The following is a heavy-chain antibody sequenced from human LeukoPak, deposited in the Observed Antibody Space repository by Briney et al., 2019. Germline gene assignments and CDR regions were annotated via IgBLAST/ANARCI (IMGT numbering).Heavy chain of an antibody. CDR3: ARNMGIAAADPFDY. CDR1: GYTFTSYG. Sequence: ASVKVSCRASGYTFTSYGISWVRQAPGQGLEWMGWISAYNGNTNYAQKLQGRDTMTTDTSTSTAYMELRSLRSDDTAVYYCARNMGIAAADPFDYWGQGTLVTVSS. V-gene: IGHV1-18*01. J-gene: IGHJ4*02. CDR2: ISAYNGNT. D-gene: IGHD6-13*01.